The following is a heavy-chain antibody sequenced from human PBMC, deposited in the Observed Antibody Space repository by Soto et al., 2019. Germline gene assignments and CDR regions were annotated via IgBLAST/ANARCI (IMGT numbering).Heavy chain of an antibody. D-gene: IGHD6-19*01. CDR1: XFXXXXYG. V-gene: IGHV3-33*01. CDR2: IWYDGGNK. J-gene: IGHJ4*02. Sequence: QVQLVESGGGVVQPGRSLXLSCTASXFXXXXYGMXWVRQAPGKGLEWMAAIWYDGGNKYYADSVKGRFTISRDNSKNTLYLQMNSLRAEDTAVYYCARRGGSGXXDIEYWGQGTLVTVSS. CDR3: ARRGGSGXXDIEY.